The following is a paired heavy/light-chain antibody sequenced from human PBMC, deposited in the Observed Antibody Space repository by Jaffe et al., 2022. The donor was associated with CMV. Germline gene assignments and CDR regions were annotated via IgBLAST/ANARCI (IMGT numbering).Heavy chain of an antibody. V-gene: IGHV3-21*01. CDR3: ASGRAGSSWGMWGNY. D-gene: IGHD6-13*01. CDR2: ISSTSSSI. CDR1: GITFSSYS. J-gene: IGHJ4*02. Sequence: EVQLVESGGGLVKPGGSLRLSCVASGITFSSYSMNWVRQAPGKGLEWVSVISSTSSSIYYADSVKGRFTISRDNAKKSLYLQMNSLRAEDTAVYYCASGRAGSSWGMWGNYWGQGALVTVSS.
Light chain of an antibody. J-gene: IGKJ1*01. Sequence: IVLTQSPGTLSLSPGERATLSCRASQSVSSSFLAWYQQKRGQAPRLLIYGASSRATGIPDRFSGSGSGTDFTLTISRLEPEDFAVYYCQQYGSSPKTFGQGTKVEIK. V-gene: IGKV3-20*01. CDR3: QQYGSSPKT. CDR1: QSVSSSF. CDR2: GAS.